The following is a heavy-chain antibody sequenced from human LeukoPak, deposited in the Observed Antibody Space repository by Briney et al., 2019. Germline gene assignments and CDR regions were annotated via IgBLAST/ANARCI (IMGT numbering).Heavy chain of an antibody. CDR1: GYTFTSYD. Sequence: ASVKVSCKASGYTFTSYDINWVRQATGQGLEWMGWMNPNSGNTGYAQKFQGRVTMTRNTSISTAYMELSGLRSEDTAVYYCARVLSGRGSLYDYYYYMDVWGKGTTVTISS. V-gene: IGHV1-8*01. CDR3: ARVLSGRGSLYDYYYYMDV. CDR2: MNPNSGNT. D-gene: IGHD3-10*01. J-gene: IGHJ6*03.